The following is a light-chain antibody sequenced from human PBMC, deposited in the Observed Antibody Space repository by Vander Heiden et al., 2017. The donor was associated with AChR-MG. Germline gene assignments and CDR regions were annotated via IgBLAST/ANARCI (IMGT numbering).Light chain of an antibody. V-gene: IGLV1-44*01. CDR3: GTWDDSLTGWV. CDR2: SND. Sequence: QSVLTQPPSASGTPGQRVAISCSGSSSNVGTSTENWYQQLPGTAPKLLIYSNDQRPSGVPDRFSASKSVTSASLAISGLQSEDEAEYYCGTWDDSLTGWVFGGGTKLTVL. J-gene: IGLJ3*02. CDR1: SSNVGTST.